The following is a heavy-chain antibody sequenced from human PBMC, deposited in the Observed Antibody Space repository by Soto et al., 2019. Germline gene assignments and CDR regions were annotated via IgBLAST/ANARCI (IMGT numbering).Heavy chain of an antibody. J-gene: IGHJ5*02. D-gene: IGHD3-3*01. CDR2: IYHSGST. CDR3: ARYPAHDFWSGYSGFDP. CDR1: GGSISSYY. Sequence: SETLSLTCTVSGGSISSYYWSWIRQPPGKGLEWIGYIYHSGSTNYNPSLKSRVTISVDTSKNQFSLKLSSVTAADTAVYYYARYPAHDFWSGYSGFDPWGQGTLVTVSS. V-gene: IGHV4-59*01.